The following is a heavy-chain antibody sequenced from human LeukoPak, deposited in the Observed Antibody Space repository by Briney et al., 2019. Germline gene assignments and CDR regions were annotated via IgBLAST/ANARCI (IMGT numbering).Heavy chain of an antibody. D-gene: IGHD6-13*01. CDR2: IYHSGST. V-gene: IGHV4-39*07. CDR1: SVSISSNSYY. Sequence: SETLSLTCAVSSVSISSNSYYWGWIRQPPGKGLEWIGSIYHSGSTYYNPSLKSRVTISVDTSKNQFSLKLSSVTAADTAVYYCARPLNPTAAAGLNWYFDLWGRGTLVTVSS. CDR3: ARPLNPTAAAGLNWYFDL. J-gene: IGHJ2*01.